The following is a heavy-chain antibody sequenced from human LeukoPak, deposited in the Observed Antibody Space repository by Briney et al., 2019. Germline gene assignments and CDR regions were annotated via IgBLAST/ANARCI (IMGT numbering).Heavy chain of an antibody. CDR1: GFTFSSYW. V-gene: IGHV3-74*01. Sequence: GGSLRLSRAASGFTFSSYWMHWVRQAPGKGMVWVSRINTDGSSTSYADFVKGRFTISRDDAKNTLYLQMDSLRAEDTAVYYCARDKVGPATRAFDIWGQGTMVIVSS. CDR2: INTDGSST. CDR3: ARDKVGPATRAFDI. D-gene: IGHD2-15*01. J-gene: IGHJ3*02.